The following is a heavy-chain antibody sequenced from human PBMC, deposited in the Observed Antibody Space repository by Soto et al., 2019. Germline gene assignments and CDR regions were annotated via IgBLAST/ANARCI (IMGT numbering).Heavy chain of an antibody. CDR2: IYPGDSDT. Sequence: PGESLKISCKGSGYSFTSYWIGWVRQMPGKGLEWMGIIYPGDSDTRYSPSFQGQVTISADKSISTAYLQSSSLKASHTAMYYCARLVTYSSGWYGWFDPWGQGTLVTVSS. V-gene: IGHV5-51*01. D-gene: IGHD6-19*01. J-gene: IGHJ5*02. CDR3: ARLVTYSSGWYGWFDP. CDR1: GYSFTSYW.